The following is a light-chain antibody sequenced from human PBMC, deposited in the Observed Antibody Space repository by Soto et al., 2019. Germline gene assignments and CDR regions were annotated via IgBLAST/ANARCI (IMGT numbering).Light chain of an antibody. CDR2: EVT. V-gene: IGLV2-14*01. CDR1: SSDLGIYNY. Sequence: QSALTQPASVSGSPGQWIAISCSGSSSDLGIYNYVSWYQQHPGKVPKLIIFEVTNRPSGVSNRFSGSKSGNTASLTISGLQAEDEADYYCSSYTTSSTRVFGTGTKVTVL. J-gene: IGLJ1*01. CDR3: SSYTTSSTRV.